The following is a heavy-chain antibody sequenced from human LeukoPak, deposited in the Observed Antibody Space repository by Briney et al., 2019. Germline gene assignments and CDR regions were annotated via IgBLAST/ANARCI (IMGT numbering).Heavy chain of an antibody. Sequence: GESLKISCRGSGYSFTYYWPGLVRQMPGKGLEWMGIIYPGDSDIRYSPSFQGQVTISADKSISTAYLQWNSLKASDTAMYYCARNSGTDPYFDYWGQGTLVTVSS. J-gene: IGHJ4*02. D-gene: IGHD1-26*01. CDR3: ARNSGTDPYFDY. CDR2: IYPGDSDI. V-gene: IGHV5-51*01. CDR1: GYSFTYYW.